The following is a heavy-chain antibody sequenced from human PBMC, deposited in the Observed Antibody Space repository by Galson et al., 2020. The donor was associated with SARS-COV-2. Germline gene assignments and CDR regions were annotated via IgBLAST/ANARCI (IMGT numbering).Heavy chain of an antibody. D-gene: IGHD3-3*01. J-gene: IGHJ4*02. V-gene: IGHV4-61*01. CDR3: ARGSVFGVIVIDY. CDR1: DGSVSSGSYF. Sequence: SETLSLTCTVSDGSVSSGSYFWSWIRQPPGKGLEYIGNIYSSGGTNYTPSLKSRVTMSVDTPKNQVSLKLNSVTAADTAVYYCARGSVFGVIVIDYWGQGTLVTVSS. CDR2: IYSSGGT.